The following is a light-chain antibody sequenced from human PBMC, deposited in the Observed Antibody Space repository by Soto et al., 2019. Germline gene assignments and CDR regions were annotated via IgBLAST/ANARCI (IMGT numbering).Light chain of an antibody. CDR1: SSDVGGYDY. CDR2: DVS. J-gene: IGLJ2*01. Sequence: QSALTQPASVSGSPGQSITISCTGTSSDVGGYDYVSWYQQHPGKVPKLMIYDVSNRPSGVSNRFSGSKSGNMASLTISGLQAEDEADYYCSSYASGSTLKFGGGTKLTVL. V-gene: IGLV2-14*01. CDR3: SSYASGSTLK.